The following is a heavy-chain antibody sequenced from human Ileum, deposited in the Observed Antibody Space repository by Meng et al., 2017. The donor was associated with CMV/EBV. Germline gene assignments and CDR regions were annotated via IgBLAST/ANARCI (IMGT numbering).Heavy chain of an antibody. CDR3: AREGLGYYYASAWFDP. D-gene: IGHD3-10*01. J-gene: IGHJ5*02. CDR1: GYTFTSYD. Sequence: SGYTFTSYDINWVRQATGQGLEWMGWMHPNSGNTGYAQKFQGRVTMTRNTSISTAYMELSSLRSEDTAVYYCAREGLGYYYASAWFDPWGQGTLVTVSS. V-gene: IGHV1-8*01. CDR2: MHPNSGNT.